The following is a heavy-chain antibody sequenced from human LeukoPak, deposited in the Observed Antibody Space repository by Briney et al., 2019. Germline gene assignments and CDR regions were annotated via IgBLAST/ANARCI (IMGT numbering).Heavy chain of an antibody. V-gene: IGHV4-34*01. CDR2: INHSGST. CDR1: GGPFSGYY. Sequence: PSETLSLTCAVYGGPFSGYYWSWIRQPPGKGLEWIGEINHSGSTNYNPSLKSRVTISVDTSKNQFSLKLSSVTAADTAVYYCARGGQLVDSFHAFDIWGQGTMVTVSS. J-gene: IGHJ3*02. D-gene: IGHD6-6*01. CDR3: ARGGQLVDSFHAFDI.